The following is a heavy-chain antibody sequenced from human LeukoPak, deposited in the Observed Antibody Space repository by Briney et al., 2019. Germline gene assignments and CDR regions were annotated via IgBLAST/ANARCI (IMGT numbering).Heavy chain of an antibody. Sequence: GSLRLSCAASGFTFSPYAMNWVRQAPGKGLEWVSSVGGSGSSIYYADSVKGRFTISRDNAKNSLYLQMNSLRAEDTAVYYCARESEESFDYWGQGTLVTVSS. CDR3: ARESEESFDY. CDR1: GFTFSPYA. V-gene: IGHV3-21*01. J-gene: IGHJ4*02. CDR2: VGGSGSSI.